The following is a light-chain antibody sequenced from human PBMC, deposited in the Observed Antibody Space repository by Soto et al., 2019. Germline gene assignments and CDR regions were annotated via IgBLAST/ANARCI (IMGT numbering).Light chain of an antibody. J-gene: IGKJ4*01. CDR1: QSVSSY. CDR2: DAS. V-gene: IGKV3-11*01. Sequence: RVLTQSPATLSLSPGERATLSCRASQSVSSYLAWYQQKPGQAPRLLIYDASNRATGIPARFSGSGSGTDFTLTVSSLEPEDFAVYYCQQRSNWPLTFGGGTKVEIK. CDR3: QQRSNWPLT.